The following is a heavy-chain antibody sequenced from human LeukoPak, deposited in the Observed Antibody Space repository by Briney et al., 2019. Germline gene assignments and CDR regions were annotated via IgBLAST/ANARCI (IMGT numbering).Heavy chain of an antibody. CDR2: ISAYNGNT. CDR3: ARVRGTYGSGSSDY. CDR1: GYTFTSYG. J-gene: IGHJ4*02. Sequence: ASVKVSCKASGYTFTSYGISWVRQAPGQGLEWMGWISAYNGNTHYAQKLQGRVTMTTDTSTSTVYMELRSLRSDDTAVYYCARVRGTYGSGSSDYWGQGTLVTVSS. V-gene: IGHV1-18*01. D-gene: IGHD3-10*01.